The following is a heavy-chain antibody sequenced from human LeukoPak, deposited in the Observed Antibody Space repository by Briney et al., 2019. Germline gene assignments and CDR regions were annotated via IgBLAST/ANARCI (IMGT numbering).Heavy chain of an antibody. CDR1: GYTFTGYF. CDR2: INPNSGGT. J-gene: IGHJ4*02. Sequence: GASVKVSCKASGYTFTGYFMHWVRQAPGQGLEWMGWINPNSGGTNYAQKFQGRVTMTRDTSISTAYMQLSWLRSDDTAMYYCASRMLATIIEYWGQGTLVTVSS. CDR3: ASRMLATIIEY. V-gene: IGHV1-2*02. D-gene: IGHD5-24*01.